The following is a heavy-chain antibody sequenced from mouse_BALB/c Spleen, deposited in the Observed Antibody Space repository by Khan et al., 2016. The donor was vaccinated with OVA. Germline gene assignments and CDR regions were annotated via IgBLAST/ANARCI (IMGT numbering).Heavy chain of an antibody. V-gene: IGHV2-9*02. CDR2: IWGGGST. Sequence: QVQLKLSGPGLVAPSQSLSITCTVSGFSLTSYGVHWVRQPPGKGLVWLGVIWGGGSTNHKSALMSSLSISKDNSNSQVFFKMNSLQTDDTAMYYCTRLEDIWGQGTTLTVSS. CDR1: GFSLTSYG. D-gene: IGHD1-3*01. CDR3: TRLEDI. J-gene: IGHJ2*01.